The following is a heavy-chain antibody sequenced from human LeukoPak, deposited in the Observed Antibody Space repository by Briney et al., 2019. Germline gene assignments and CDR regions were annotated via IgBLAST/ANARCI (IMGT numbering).Heavy chain of an antibody. CDR2: INHSGST. CDR3: ARAKYASAGFDS. J-gene: IGHJ4*02. D-gene: IGHD2-2*01. Sequence: PSETLSLTCAVYGGSFSGYYWSWIRQPPGKGLEWIGEINHSGSTNYNPSLKSRVTISVDTSKNQFSLKLNSVTAADTGIYYCARAKYASAGFDSWGQGVLVTVSS. CDR1: GGSFSGYY. V-gene: IGHV4-34*01.